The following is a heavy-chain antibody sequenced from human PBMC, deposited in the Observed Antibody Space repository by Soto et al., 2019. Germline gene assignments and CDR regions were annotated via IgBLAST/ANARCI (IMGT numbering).Heavy chain of an antibody. J-gene: IGHJ6*02. CDR1: GFTFTSYG. Sequence: GGSLRLSCAASGFTFTSYGMHSVRQSPDKVLECVAVISYDGSNKYQADSVKVQFTISRDYSKTTLYLQMNSLRAEDTAMYYCAKGYYDSSGSYGMDVWGQGTTVIVSS. CDR3: AKGYYDSSGSYGMDV. CDR2: ISYDGSNK. D-gene: IGHD3-22*01. V-gene: IGHV3-30*18.